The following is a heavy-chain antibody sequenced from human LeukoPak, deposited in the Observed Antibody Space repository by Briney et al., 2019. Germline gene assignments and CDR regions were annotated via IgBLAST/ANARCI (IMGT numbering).Heavy chain of an antibody. J-gene: IGHJ4*02. CDR2: IYSGGST. V-gene: IGHV3-66*01. D-gene: IGHD4-23*01. CDR3: AKDYATVGDYDY. Sequence: GGSLRLSCAASGFTVSSNYMSWVRQAPGKGLEWVSVIYSGGSTYYADSVKGRFTISRDNSKNTLYLQMNSLRAEDTAVYYCAKDYATVGDYDYWGQGTLVTVSS. CDR1: GFTVSSNY.